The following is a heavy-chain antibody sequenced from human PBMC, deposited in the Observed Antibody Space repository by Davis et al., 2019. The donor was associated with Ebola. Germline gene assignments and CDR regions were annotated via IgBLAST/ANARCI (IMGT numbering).Heavy chain of an antibody. CDR3: AKIPPSNRGGSYYYYYYMDV. CDR2: ISSSSSYI. D-gene: IGHD2-15*01. J-gene: IGHJ6*03. Sequence: PGGSLRLSCAASGFTFTGYSMNWVRQAPGKGLEWVSSISSSSSYIYYADSVKGRFTISRDNSKNTLYLQMNSLRAEDTAVYYCAKIPPSNRGGSYYYYYYMDVWGKGTTVTVSS. V-gene: IGHV3-21*01. CDR1: GFTFTGYS.